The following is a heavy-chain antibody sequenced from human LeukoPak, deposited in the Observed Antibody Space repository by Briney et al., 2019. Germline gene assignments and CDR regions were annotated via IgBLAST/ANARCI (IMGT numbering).Heavy chain of an antibody. Sequence: ASVKVSCKASGYTFTDYYLHWVRQAPGQGLEWMGWINSNSGGAKYAPKFQGRVTMTRDTTISTAYMELIRLRSDDTAVYYCARLITIIADPFDYWGQGTLVTVSS. V-gene: IGHV1-2*02. CDR2: INSNSGGA. CDR1: GYTFTDYY. D-gene: IGHD3-10*01. J-gene: IGHJ4*02. CDR3: ARLITIIADPFDY.